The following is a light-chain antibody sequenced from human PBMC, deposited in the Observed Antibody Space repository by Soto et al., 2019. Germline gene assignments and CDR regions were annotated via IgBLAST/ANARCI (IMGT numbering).Light chain of an antibody. V-gene: IGLV2-14*01. Sequence: QSVLTQPASVSGSQGQSIAISCTGTSTDVGSSNYVSWYQQHPGKAPKLMIFDVNNRPSGVSDRFSGSKSGNTASLTISGLQAEDEADYYCSSHTSSGTYVFGTGTKVTVL. CDR1: STDVGSSNY. CDR2: DVN. J-gene: IGLJ1*01. CDR3: SSHTSSGTYV.